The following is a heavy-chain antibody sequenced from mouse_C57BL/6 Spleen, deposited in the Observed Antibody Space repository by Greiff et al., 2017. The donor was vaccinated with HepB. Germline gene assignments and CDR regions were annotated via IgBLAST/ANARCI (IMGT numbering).Heavy chain of an antibody. CDR2: ISYDGSN. CDR1: GYSITSGYY. V-gene: IGHV3-6*01. J-gene: IGHJ3*01. Sequence: ESGPGLVKPSQSLSLTCSVTGYSITSGYYWNWIRQFPGNKLEWMGYISYDGSNNYNPSLKNRISITRDTSKNQFFLKLNSVTTEDTATYYCARDYPPAYWGQGTLVTVSA. CDR3: ARDYPPAY.